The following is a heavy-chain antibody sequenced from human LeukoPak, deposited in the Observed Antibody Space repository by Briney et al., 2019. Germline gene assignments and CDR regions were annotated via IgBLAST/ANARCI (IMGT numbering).Heavy chain of an antibody. Sequence: SETLSLTCAVSGGSFSGYYWTWIRQPPGEGLEWIGEINHSGGTNYNPSLKSRVTISIDTSKSQFSLRLNSVTAADTAIYFCARGDHYDSWGGYHTQTGYYFDYWGQGTLATVSS. CDR1: GGSFSGYY. V-gene: IGHV4-34*01. CDR2: INHSGGT. CDR3: ARGDHYDSWGGYHTQTGYYFDY. J-gene: IGHJ4*02. D-gene: IGHD3-3*01.